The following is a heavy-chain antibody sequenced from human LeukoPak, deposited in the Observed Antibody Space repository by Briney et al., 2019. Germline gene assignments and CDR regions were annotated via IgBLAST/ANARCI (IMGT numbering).Heavy chain of an antibody. CDR1: GCSFSGYY. D-gene: IGHD2-2*01. Sequence: SETLSLTCAVYGCSFSGYYWCWLRQPPGKGLEGIGEINHSGSNNYNPSRKSRVTISVKTSKKQISLKLSSVPAADTAVYYCARAVGGYCSSTSCYAPKVLFDYWGQGTLVTVSS. CDR2: INHSGSN. V-gene: IGHV4-34*01. J-gene: IGHJ4*02. CDR3: ARAVGGYCSSTSCYAPKVLFDY.